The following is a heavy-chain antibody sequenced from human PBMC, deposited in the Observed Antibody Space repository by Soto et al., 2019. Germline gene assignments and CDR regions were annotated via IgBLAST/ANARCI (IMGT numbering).Heavy chain of an antibody. V-gene: IGHV1-2*02. CDR2: INPNSGGT. D-gene: IGHD2-8*01. J-gene: IGHJ6*02. Sequence: QVQLVQAGAEVKKPGASVKVSCKASGYTFTGYYMHWVRQAPGQGLESMGWINPNSGGTNYAQKFQGRVTMTRDTSISTAYMELSRLRSDDTAVYYCQVLMVYAGYYGMDVWGQGTTVTVSS. CDR1: GYTFTGYY. CDR3: QVLMVYAGYYGMDV.